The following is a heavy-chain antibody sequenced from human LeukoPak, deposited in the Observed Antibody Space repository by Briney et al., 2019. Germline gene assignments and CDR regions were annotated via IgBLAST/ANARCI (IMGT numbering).Heavy chain of an antibody. CDR1: GYSFTNYW. CDR3: ARGGSGWYFDY. CDR2: VYTVDSDT. D-gene: IGHD6-19*01. Sequence: GESLRISCRGSGYSFTNYWIGWVRQLPGKGLEYMGIVYTVDSDTKYSPSFQDQVTISVDKSIKTAYLQWTSLMASDTAMYYCARGGSGWYFDYWGHGSLVTVS. J-gene: IGHJ4*01. V-gene: IGHV5-51*01.